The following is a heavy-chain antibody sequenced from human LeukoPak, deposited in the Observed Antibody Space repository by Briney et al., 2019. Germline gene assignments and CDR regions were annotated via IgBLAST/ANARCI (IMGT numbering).Heavy chain of an antibody. CDR2: INHSGST. D-gene: IGHD2/OR15-2a*01. J-gene: IGHJ4*02. Sequence: PSETLSLTCAVYGGSFSGYYWSWIRQPPGKGLEWNGEINHSGSTNYKPSLKSRVTISVDTSKNQFSLKLSSVTAADTAVYYFSTSRRRHTRYDYWGQGTLVTVSS. CDR1: GGSFSGYY. CDR3: STSRRRHTRYDY. V-gene: IGHV4-34*01.